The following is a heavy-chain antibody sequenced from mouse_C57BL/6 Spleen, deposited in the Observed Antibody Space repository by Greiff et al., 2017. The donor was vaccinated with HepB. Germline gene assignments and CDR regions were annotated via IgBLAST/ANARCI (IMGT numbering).Heavy chain of an antibody. CDR2: ISDGGSYT. CDR1: GFTFSSYA. D-gene: IGHD1-1*01. V-gene: IGHV5-4*01. J-gene: IGHJ4*01. Sequence: EVQLVESGGGLVKPGGSLKLSCAASGFTFSSYAMSWVRQTPEKRLEWVATISDGGSYTYYPDNVKGRFTISRDNAKNNLYLQMSHLKSEDTAMYYCARDYYGSSYVDYAMDYWGQGTSVTVSS. CDR3: ARDYYGSSYVDYAMDY.